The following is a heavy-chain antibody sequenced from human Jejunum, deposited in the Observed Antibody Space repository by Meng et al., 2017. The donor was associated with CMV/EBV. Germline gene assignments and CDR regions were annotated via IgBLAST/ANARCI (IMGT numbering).Heavy chain of an antibody. V-gene: IGHV4-39*01. CDR1: GGSIRSTSYY. D-gene: IGHD7-27*01. CDR3: ARHLGHTGDKDY. J-gene: IGHJ4*02. Sequence: SGGSIRSTSYYWGWIRQPPGKGLEWIGSIYYSGRTYYNPSLKSRVTISQDTSKNQFSLRLSSVTAADTAVYYCARHLGHTGDKDYWGQGTLVTVSS. CDR2: IYYSGRT.